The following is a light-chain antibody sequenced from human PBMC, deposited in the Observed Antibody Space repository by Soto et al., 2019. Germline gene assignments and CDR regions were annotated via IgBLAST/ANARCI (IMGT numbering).Light chain of an antibody. Sequence: QSALTQPASVSGSPGQSITISCTGTTSDVGGYDYVSWYQQHPGKAPKLMIYDVSNRPSGVSNRFSGSKSGNTASQTISGLQAEDEADYYCSSYTSSLPWVFGGGTKLTVL. CDR3: SSYTSSLPWV. V-gene: IGLV2-14*03. CDR2: DVS. J-gene: IGLJ3*02. CDR1: TSDVGGYDY.